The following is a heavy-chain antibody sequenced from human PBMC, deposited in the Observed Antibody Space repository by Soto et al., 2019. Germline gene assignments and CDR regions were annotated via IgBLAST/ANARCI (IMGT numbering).Heavy chain of an antibody. CDR1: GFTFSSFG. CDR2: ISSSSSTI. Sequence: GGSLRLSCTASGFTFSSFGMNWVRQSPGKGLEWVSYISSSSSTIYYADSVKGRFTISRDNAKNSLYLQMNSLRDEDTAVYYCARDPIYGVDWFDPWGQGTLVTVSS. J-gene: IGHJ5*02. D-gene: IGHD3-10*01. V-gene: IGHV3-48*02. CDR3: ARDPIYGVDWFDP.